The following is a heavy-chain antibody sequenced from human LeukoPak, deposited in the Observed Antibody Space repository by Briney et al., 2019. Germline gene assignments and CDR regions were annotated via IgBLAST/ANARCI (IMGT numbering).Heavy chain of an antibody. V-gene: IGHV3-11*01. CDR1: GFTFGDYV. D-gene: IGHD3-16*01. J-gene: IGHJ4*02. CDR2: ISSSGSTI. CDR3: ARDLAWGAFDY. Sequence: GSLRLSCTASGFTFGDYVMSWIRQAPGKGLEWVSYISSSGSTIYYADSVKGRFTISRDNAKNSLYLQMNSLRVEDTAVYYCARDLAWGAFDYWGQGTLVTVSS.